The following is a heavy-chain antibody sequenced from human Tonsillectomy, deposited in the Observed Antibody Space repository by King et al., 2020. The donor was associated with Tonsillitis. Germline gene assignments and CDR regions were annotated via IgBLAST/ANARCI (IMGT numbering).Heavy chain of an antibody. Sequence: VQLVESGGGLVQPGGSLRLSCAASGFTFSSYAMSWVRQAPGKGLEWVSAISGSGGSTYYADSVKGRFTISRDNSKNTLYLQMNSLRAEDTAVYYCAKDLSLMKPLGEDAFDIWGQGTMVTVSS. CDR2: ISGSGGST. CDR1: GFTFSSYA. J-gene: IGHJ3*02. CDR3: AKDLSLMKPLGEDAFDI. D-gene: IGHD2/OR15-2a*01. V-gene: IGHV3-23*04.